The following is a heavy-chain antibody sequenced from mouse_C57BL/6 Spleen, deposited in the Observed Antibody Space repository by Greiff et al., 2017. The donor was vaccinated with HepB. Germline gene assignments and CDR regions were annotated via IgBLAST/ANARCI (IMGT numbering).Heavy chain of an antibody. V-gene: IGHV1-63*01. CDR1: GYTFTNYW. CDR3: ARRNTDWGYFDV. D-gene: IGHD4-1*01. CDR2: IYPGGGYT. Sequence: VKLMESGAELVRPGTSVKMSCKASGYTFTNYWIGWAKQRPGHGLEWIGDIYPGGGYTNYNEKFKGKATLTADKSSSTAYMQFSSLTSEDSAIYYCARRNTDWGYFDVWGTGTTVTVSS. J-gene: IGHJ1*03.